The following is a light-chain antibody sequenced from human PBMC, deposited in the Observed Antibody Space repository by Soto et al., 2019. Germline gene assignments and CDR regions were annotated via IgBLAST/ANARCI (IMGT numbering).Light chain of an antibody. J-gene: IGKJ1*01. Sequence: EVVMTQSPATLSVSPGERATLSCRASQRISSNLAWYQQRRGQAPGLLIYGASTRAPGIPARFSGSGSETEFTLTISSLQAEDFAVYYCQHYNNWPPLTFGQGTKVEIK. CDR2: GAS. CDR1: QRISSN. CDR3: QHYNNWPPLT. V-gene: IGKV3-15*01.